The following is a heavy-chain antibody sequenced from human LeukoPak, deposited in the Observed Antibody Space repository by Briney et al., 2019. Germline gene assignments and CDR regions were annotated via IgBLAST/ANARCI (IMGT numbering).Heavy chain of an antibody. CDR2: MNPNSGNT. CDR3: ARTFWPPNWFDP. D-gene: IGHD3-3*01. V-gene: IGHV1-8*01. Sequence: ASVKVSCKASGYTFTSYDINWVRHATGQGLEWMGWMNPNSGNTGYAQKFQGRVTMTRNTSISTAYMELSSLRSEDTAVYYCARTFWPPNWFDPWGQGTLVTVSS. CDR1: GYTFTSYD. J-gene: IGHJ5*02.